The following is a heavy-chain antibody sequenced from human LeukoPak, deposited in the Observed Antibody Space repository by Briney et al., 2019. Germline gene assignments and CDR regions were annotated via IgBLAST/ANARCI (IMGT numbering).Heavy chain of an antibody. D-gene: IGHD2-21*01. Sequence: PSETLSLTCAVYGGSFSGYYWSWIRQPPGKGLEWIGEINHSGSTNYNPSLKSRVTISVDTSKNQFSLTLSSVTAADTAVYYCAREYPAYCGGDCYRGDAFDIWGQGTMVTVSS. V-gene: IGHV4-34*01. CDR1: GGSFSGYY. J-gene: IGHJ3*02. CDR3: AREYPAYCGGDCYRGDAFDI. CDR2: INHSGST.